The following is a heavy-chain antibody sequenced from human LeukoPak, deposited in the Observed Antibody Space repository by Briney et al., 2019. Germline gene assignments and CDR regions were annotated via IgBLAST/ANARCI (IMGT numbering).Heavy chain of an antibody. CDR2: IIPIFGTA. CDR3: ARGQDVLMVYAHFDY. D-gene: IGHD2-8*01. CDR1: GGTFSSYA. Sequence: GASVKVSCKASGGTFSSYAISWVRQAPGQGLEWMGGIIPIFGTANYAQKFQGRVTITADESTSTAYMELSSLRSEDTAVYYCARGQDVLMVYAHFDYWGQGALVTVSS. V-gene: IGHV1-69*13. J-gene: IGHJ4*02.